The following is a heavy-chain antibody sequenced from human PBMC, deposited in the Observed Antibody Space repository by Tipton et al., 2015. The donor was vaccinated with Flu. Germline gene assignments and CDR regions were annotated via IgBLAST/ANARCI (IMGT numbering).Heavy chain of an antibody. J-gene: IGHJ4*02. Sequence: VQLVQSGGGLVQPGGSLRLSCAASGFIFTDYWMAWVRQAPGRGLEWVANINYDGSTIYYVESVKGRFTISRDNAKNSLYLQMNNLRVEDTAVYYCTRRLVEDWGQGTHVTVSS. CDR2: INYDGSTI. CDR3: TRRLVED. V-gene: IGHV3-7*01. CDR1: GFIFTDYW.